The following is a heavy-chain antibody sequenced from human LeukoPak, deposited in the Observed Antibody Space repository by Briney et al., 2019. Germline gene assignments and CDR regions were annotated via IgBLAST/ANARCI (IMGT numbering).Heavy chain of an antibody. D-gene: IGHD2-15*01. V-gene: IGHV4-34*01. CDR3: ARGQGYSPSLIDY. CDR1: SGSFSGYY. CDR2: INHSGST. Sequence: SETLSLTCAVYSGSFSGYYWSWIRQPPGKGLEWIGEINHSGSTNYNPSLKSRLTISVDTSKNQFSLKLSSVTAADTAMYYCARGQGYSPSLIDYWGQGTLVTVSS. J-gene: IGHJ4*02.